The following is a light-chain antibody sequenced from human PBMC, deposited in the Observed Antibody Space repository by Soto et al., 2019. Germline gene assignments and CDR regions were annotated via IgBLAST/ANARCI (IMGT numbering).Light chain of an antibody. J-gene: IGLJ1*01. V-gene: IGLV2-23*01. CDR2: EGS. CDR1: SSDVGGYNY. Sequence: QSVLTQPPSASGSPGQSITISCTGTSSDVGGYNYVSWYQQHPGKAPKLMIYEGSKRPSGVSNRFSGSKSGNTASLTISGLQAEDEADYYCCSYAGSSTSVFGTGTKVTV. CDR3: CSYAGSSTSV.